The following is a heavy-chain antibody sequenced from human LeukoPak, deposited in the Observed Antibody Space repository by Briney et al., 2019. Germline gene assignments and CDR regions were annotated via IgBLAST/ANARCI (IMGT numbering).Heavy chain of an antibody. J-gene: IGHJ5*02. CDR3: ARDIKRSRARWENLGFDP. CDR1: RYTLTELS. CDR2: FDPEDGET. Sequence: GASVKVSCKVSRYTLTELSMHWVRQAPGKGLEWMGGFDPEDGETIYAQKFQGRVTMTEDTSTDTAYMELSSLRSEDTAVYYCARDIKRSRARWENLGFDPWGQGTLVTVSS. V-gene: IGHV1-24*01. D-gene: IGHD1-14*01.